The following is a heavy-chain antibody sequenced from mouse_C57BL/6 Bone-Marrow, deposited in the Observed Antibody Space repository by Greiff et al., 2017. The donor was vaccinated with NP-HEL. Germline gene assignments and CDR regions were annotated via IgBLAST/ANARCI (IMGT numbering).Heavy chain of an antibody. Sequence: EVMLVESGGGLVQPGGSLKLSCAASGFTFSDYYMYWVRPTPEKRLGWVAYISNGGGSTYYPDTVKGRFTISRDNAKNTLYLQMSRLKSEDTAMYYCARGITTVVAHWYFDVWGTGTTVTVSS. CDR3: ARGITTVVAHWYFDV. V-gene: IGHV5-12*01. D-gene: IGHD1-1*01. CDR2: ISNGGGST. CDR1: GFTFSDYY. J-gene: IGHJ1*03.